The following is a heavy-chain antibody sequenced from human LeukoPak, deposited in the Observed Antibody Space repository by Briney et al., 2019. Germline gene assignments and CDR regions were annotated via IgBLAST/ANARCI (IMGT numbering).Heavy chain of an antibody. D-gene: IGHD3-22*01. J-gene: IGHJ4*02. CDR2: FDPEDGET. CDR3: ATAGGPLAYYYDSSGYYNFDY. Sequence: ASVKVSCKVSGYTLTELSMHWVRQAPGKGLEWMGGFDPEDGETIYAQKFQGRVTMTEDTSTDTAYMELSSLRSEDTAVYYCATAGGPLAYYYDSSGYYNFDYWGQGTLVTVSS. CDR1: GYTLTELS. V-gene: IGHV1-24*01.